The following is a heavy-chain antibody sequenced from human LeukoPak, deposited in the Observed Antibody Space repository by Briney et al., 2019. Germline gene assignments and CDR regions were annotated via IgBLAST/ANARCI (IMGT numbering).Heavy chain of an antibody. Sequence: SETLSLTCTVSGGSISSGGYYWSWIRQHPGKGLEWIGYIYYSGSTYYNPSLKSRVTISVDTSKNQFSLKLSSVTAADTAVYYCARFDYYDSSGYYYSFDYWGQGTLVTVSS. CDR1: GGSISSGGYY. CDR3: ARFDYYDSSGYYYSFDY. V-gene: IGHV4-31*03. D-gene: IGHD3-22*01. CDR2: IYYSGST. J-gene: IGHJ4*02.